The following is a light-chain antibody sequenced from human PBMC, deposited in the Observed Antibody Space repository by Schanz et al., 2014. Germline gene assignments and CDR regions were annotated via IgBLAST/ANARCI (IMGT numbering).Light chain of an antibody. J-gene: IGKJ1*01. V-gene: IGKV1-9*01. CDR2: AAS. Sequence: IQLTQSPSSLSASVGDRVTITCRASQGISSYLAWYQQKPGKAPKLLIYAASTLQSGVPSRFSGSGSGTQFILTITSLQPDDFASYYCQHYNSYPWTFGQGTKVEIK. CDR3: QHYNSYPWT. CDR1: QGISSY.